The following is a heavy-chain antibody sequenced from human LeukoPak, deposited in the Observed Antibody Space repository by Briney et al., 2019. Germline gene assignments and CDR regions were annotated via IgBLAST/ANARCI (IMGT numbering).Heavy chain of an antibody. CDR1: GFSFRSYA. V-gene: IGHV3-23*01. J-gene: IGHJ5*02. CDR3: AKGSGSGWYGWFDP. D-gene: IGHD6-19*01. Sequence: GGSLRLSCAASGFSFRSYAMNWVRQAPGKGLEWVSVISDSGSSSYYGDSVKGRFTISRDNSQNTLYLQMNSQTVEDTALYYCAKGSGSGWYGWFDPWGQGTLVTVSP. CDR2: ISDSGSSS.